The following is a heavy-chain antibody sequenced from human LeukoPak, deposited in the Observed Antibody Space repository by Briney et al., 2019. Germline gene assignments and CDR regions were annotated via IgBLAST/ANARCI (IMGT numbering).Heavy chain of an antibody. J-gene: IGHJ6*03. CDR3: ARRPKTRYYYYYMDV. CDR2: INHSGST. V-gene: IGHV4-34*01. CDR1: GGSFSGYY. Sequence: SETLSLTCAVYGGSFSGYYWSWIRQPPGKGLEWIGEINHSGSTNYNPSLKSRVTISVDTSKNQFSLKLSSVTAADTAVYYCARRPKTRYYYYYMDVWGKGTTVTVSS.